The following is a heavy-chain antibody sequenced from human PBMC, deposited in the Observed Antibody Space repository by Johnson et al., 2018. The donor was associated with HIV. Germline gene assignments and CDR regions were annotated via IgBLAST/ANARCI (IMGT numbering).Heavy chain of an antibody. Sequence: VQLVESGGDLVQPGESLRLSCVASGFSLSPSAMTWVRQGPGKGLEWVSTISAAGGTTYYADSVTGRFTVSRDNAKNTLYLQMNSLRDEDTAVYYCVREGPSERAGFDIWGQGTMV. V-gene: IGHV3-23*04. CDR2: ISAAGGTT. J-gene: IGHJ3*02. CDR3: VREGPSERAGFDI. CDR1: GFSLSPSA.